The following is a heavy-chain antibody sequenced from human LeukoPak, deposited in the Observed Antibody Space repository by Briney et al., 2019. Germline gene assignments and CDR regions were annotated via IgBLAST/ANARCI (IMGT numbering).Heavy chain of an antibody. Sequence: GGSLRLSCAASGFTFSSYGMSWVRQAPGKGLEWVSAISGSGARTYYADSVKGRFTISRDNSKNTLYLQMNSLKGDDTAVYYCAKDSAFYYIDVWGKGTTVIISS. V-gene: IGHV3-23*01. CDR1: GFTFSSYG. CDR3: AKDSAFYYIDV. CDR2: ISGSGART. D-gene: IGHD3-10*01. J-gene: IGHJ6*03.